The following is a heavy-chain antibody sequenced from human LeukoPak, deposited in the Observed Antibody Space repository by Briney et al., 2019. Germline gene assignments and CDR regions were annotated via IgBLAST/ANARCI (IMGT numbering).Heavy chain of an antibody. Sequence: GESLKISCKGSGYSFTSYWIGWVRQMPGKGLEWMGIIYPGDSDTRYSPSFQGQVTISADKSLSTAYLQWSSLKASDSAMYYCARHAFCGSDCYSLYYYGMDVWGQGTTVTVSS. D-gene: IGHD2-21*02. V-gene: IGHV5-51*01. CDR3: ARHAFCGSDCYSLYYYGMDV. CDR2: IYPGDSDT. CDR1: GYSFTSYW. J-gene: IGHJ6*02.